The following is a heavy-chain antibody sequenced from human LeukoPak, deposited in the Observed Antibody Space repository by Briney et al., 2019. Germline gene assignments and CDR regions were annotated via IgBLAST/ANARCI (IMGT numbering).Heavy chain of an antibody. CDR3: ARAPQQWLVPYYYYYGMDV. CDR1: GYTFTGYY. Sequence: GASVKVSCKASGYTFTGYYMHWVRQAPGQGLEWMGWINPNSGGTNYAQKFQGRVTMTRDTSISTAYMEPSRLRSDDTAVYYCARAPQQWLVPYYYYYGMDVWGQGTTVTVSS. CDR2: INPNSGGT. D-gene: IGHD6-19*01. V-gene: IGHV1-2*02. J-gene: IGHJ6*02.